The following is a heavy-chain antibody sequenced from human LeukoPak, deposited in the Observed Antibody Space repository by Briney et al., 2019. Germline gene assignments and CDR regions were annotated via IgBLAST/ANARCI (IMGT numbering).Heavy chain of an antibody. CDR1: GYTFTNFD. CDR2: MNPNTGNA. V-gene: IGHV1-8*03. Sequence: SVKVSCKASGYTFTNFDINWVRQATGQGLEWMGWMNPNTGNAGYEEKFQDRVTITWDASISTAYLDLSSLRSEDTAVYYCARVGYSNSYVYWGQGTLVTVSS. D-gene: IGHD4-11*01. J-gene: IGHJ4*02. CDR3: ARVGYSNSYVY.